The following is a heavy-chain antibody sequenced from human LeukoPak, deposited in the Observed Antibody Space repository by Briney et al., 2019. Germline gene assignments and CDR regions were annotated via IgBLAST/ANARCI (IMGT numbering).Heavy chain of an antibody. CDR1: GFTFSGYG. CDR2: IRYDESNQ. V-gene: IGHV3-30*02. D-gene: IGHD3-10*01. J-gene: IGHJ4*02. Sequence: PGGSLRLSCAASGFTFSGYGMHWVRQAPGKGLEWVAFIRYDESNQYYVDSVKGRFTISRDNSENTLDLQMNSLRAEDTAVYYCATFHVSENSFVSYWGQGTLVTVS. CDR3: ATFHVSENSFVSY.